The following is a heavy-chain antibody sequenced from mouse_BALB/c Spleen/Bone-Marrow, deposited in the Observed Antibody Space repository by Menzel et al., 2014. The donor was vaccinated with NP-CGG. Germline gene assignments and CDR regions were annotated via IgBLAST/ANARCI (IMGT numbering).Heavy chain of an antibody. CDR2: IDPANGNT. D-gene: IGHD2-2*01. V-gene: IGHV14-3*02. Sequence: VQLKQSGAELVKSGASVKLSCTASGFNIKDTYMHWVKQGPEQGLEWIGRIDPANGNTKYDPKFQGKATITADTSSNTAYLQLSSLTSEDTAVYYCASYVYGYYFDYWGQGTTLTVSS. CDR1: GFNIKDTY. CDR3: ASYVYGYYFDY. J-gene: IGHJ2*01.